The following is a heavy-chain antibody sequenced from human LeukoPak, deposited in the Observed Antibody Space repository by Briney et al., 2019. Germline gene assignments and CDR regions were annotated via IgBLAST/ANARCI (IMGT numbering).Heavy chain of an antibody. CDR1: GFTFSSYE. J-gene: IGHJ4*02. Sequence: GGSLRLSCAASGFTFSSYEMNWVRQAPGKGLEWVSYISSSGSTIYYADSVKGRFTISRDNAKNSLYLQMNSLRAEDTPVYYCARLSTVTTFDYWGQGTLVTVSS. CDR2: ISSSGSTI. D-gene: IGHD4-17*01. CDR3: ARLSTVTTFDY. V-gene: IGHV3-48*03.